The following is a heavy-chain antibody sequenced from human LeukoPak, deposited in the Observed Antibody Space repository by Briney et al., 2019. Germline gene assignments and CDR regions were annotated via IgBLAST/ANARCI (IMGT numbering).Heavy chain of an antibody. Sequence: PGGSLRLSCAASGFTFSNAWMSWVRQAPGKGLEWVAFIRYDGSNKYYADSVKGRFTISRDNSKNTLYLQMNSLRAEDTAVYYCAKDQYYDFWSGYPSYFDYWGQGTLVTVSS. CDR1: GFTFSNAW. J-gene: IGHJ4*02. V-gene: IGHV3-30*02. D-gene: IGHD3-3*01. CDR3: AKDQYYDFWSGYPSYFDY. CDR2: IRYDGSNK.